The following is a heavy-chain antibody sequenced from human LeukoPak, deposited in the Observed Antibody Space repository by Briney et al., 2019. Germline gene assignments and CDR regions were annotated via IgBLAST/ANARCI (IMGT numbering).Heavy chain of an antibody. V-gene: IGHV1-69*13. CDR2: IIPIFGTA. D-gene: IGHD3-10*01. J-gene: IGHJ4*02. CDR3: ARARELLWFGESQQYFDY. Sequence: SVKVSCKASGGTFSSYAISWVRQAPGQGLEWMGRIIPIFGTANYAQKFQGRVTITADESTSTAYMELSSLRSEDTAVYYCARARELLWFGESQQYFDYWGQGTLVTVSS. CDR1: GGTFSSYA.